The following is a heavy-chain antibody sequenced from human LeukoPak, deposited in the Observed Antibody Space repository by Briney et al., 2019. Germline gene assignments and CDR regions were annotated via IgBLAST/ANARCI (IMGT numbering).Heavy chain of an antibody. Sequence: GGSLRLSCAASGFTFSSYSMNWVRQPPGKGLEWVSSISSSSSYIYYADSVKGRFTISRDNAKNSLYLQMNSLRAEDTAVYYCATIAVAGTLPDYWGQGTLVTVSS. D-gene: IGHD6-19*01. CDR3: ATIAVAGTLPDY. CDR1: GFTFSSYS. CDR2: ISSSSSYI. J-gene: IGHJ4*02. V-gene: IGHV3-21*04.